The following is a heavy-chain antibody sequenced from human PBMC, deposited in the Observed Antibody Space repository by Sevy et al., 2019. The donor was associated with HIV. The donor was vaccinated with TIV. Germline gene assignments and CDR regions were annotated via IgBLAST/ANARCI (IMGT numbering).Heavy chain of an antibody. CDR1: GDSVSTNSAA. J-gene: IGHJ6*02. CDR2: TYYRYKWYN. Sequence: SQTLSLTCAIYGDSVSTNSAAWNWIRQSPSRGLEWLGRTYYRYKWYNDYAESLKSRITINPDTSKNQFSLLLHSVTPEDTVEYYSTREDVLRDYYYGMDVWGQGTTVTVSS. CDR3: TREDVLRDYYYGMDV. V-gene: IGHV6-1*01.